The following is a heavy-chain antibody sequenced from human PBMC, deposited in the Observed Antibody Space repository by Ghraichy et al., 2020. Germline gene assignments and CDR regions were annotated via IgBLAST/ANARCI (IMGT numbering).Heavy chain of an antibody. CDR2: IWNDGTTK. D-gene: IGHD6-19*01. J-gene: IGHJ3*02. Sequence: GGSLRLSCAASEFTFSIYSKHWVRQAPGKGLEWMTVIWNDGTTKYYADSVKGRFAISRDNSKNTLYLQMNSLRAEDTAVYYCARENSVAGTRAFDIWGQGTMVTVSS. V-gene: IGHV3-33*01. CDR3: ARENSVAGTRAFDI. CDR1: EFTFSIYS.